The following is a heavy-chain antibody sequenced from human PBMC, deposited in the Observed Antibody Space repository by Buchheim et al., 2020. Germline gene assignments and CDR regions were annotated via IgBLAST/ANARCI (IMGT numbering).Heavy chain of an antibody. Sequence: QVQLVQSGAEVKKPGSSVKVSCKASGGTFSSYAISWVRQAPGQGLEWMGGIIPIFGTANYAQKFQGRVTITADESTSTAYMELSSLRSEDTAVYYCARAGGYCSSTSCQSFYYYYMDVWGKGTT. J-gene: IGHJ6*03. D-gene: IGHD2-2*01. V-gene: IGHV1-69*01. CDR2: IIPIFGTA. CDR1: GGTFSSYA. CDR3: ARAGGYCSSTSCQSFYYYYMDV.